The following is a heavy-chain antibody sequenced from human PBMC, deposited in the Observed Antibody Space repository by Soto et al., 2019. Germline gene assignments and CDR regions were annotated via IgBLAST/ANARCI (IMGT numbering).Heavy chain of an antibody. J-gene: IGHJ5*01. D-gene: IGHD1-1*01. CDR1: GYSFYNSG. CDR3: SKNGTSWFAS. V-gene: IGHV1-18*01. Sequence: QVQLVQSGPELKKPGASVKVSCKTSGYSFYNSGISWVRQAPGQGLEWMGWISVFNGYAHYAQKFQGRVNMTADTLTSTAYMELRGLRSDDTSMYYCSKNGTSWFASWGQGTPVTVSS. CDR2: ISVFNGYA.